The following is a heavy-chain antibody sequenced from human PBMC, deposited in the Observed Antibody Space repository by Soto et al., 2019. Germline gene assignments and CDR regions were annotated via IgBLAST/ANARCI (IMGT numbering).Heavy chain of an antibody. Sequence: EVQLVESGGGLVQPGGSLRLSCAASGFTFSSYWMSWVRQAPGKGLEWVANIKQDGSEKYYVDSVKGRFTISRDNAKNSLYLQMNSLRAEDTAVYYCARVRTVTTDPPLNWFDPWGQGTLVTVSS. CDR3: ARVRTVTTDPPLNWFDP. D-gene: IGHD4-4*01. J-gene: IGHJ5*02. V-gene: IGHV3-7*03. CDR1: GFTFSSYW. CDR2: IKQDGSEK.